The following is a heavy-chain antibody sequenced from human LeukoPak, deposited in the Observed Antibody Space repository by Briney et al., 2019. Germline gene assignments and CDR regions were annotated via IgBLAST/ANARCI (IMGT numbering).Heavy chain of an antibody. D-gene: IGHD5-12*01. J-gene: IGHJ5*02. Sequence: GGSLRLSCAASGFTFSSYEMNWVRQAPGKGLEWVSYISSSGSTIYYADSVKGRFTISRDNAKNSLYLQMNSLRAEDTAVYYCARQGREWLRLGVNWFDPWGQGTLVTVSS. CDR1: GFTFSSYE. V-gene: IGHV3-48*03. CDR3: ARQGREWLRLGVNWFDP. CDR2: ISSSGSTI.